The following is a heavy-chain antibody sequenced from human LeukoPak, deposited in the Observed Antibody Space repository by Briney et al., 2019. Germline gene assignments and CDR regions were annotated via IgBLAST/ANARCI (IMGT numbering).Heavy chain of an antibody. D-gene: IGHD3-9*01. J-gene: IGHJ6*03. Sequence: SETLSLTCAVYGVSFSGYYWSWIRQPAGKGLEWIGRIYTSGSTNYNPSHKSRVTISVDTSKNQFSLKLSSVTAADTAVYYCARGGGILTGYTYYYYMDVWGKGTTVTISS. CDR2: IYTSGST. CDR1: GVSFSGYY. CDR3: ARGGGILTGYTYYYYMDV. V-gene: IGHV4-59*10.